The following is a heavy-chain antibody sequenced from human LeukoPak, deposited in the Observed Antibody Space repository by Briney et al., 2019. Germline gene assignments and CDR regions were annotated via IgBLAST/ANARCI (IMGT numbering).Heavy chain of an antibody. Sequence: GASVTVSCKASGYIFTNYYIHWVRQAPGQGLEWMGIINPSGGSTSYQQKFQGRVTINSQTSTSTGHMELNSLTSDDTAMYYSARTMVRGVNHYFGHLGQGTLGTVS. CDR2: INPSGGST. D-gene: IGHD3-10*01. V-gene: IGHV1-46*01. CDR1: GYIFTNYY. J-gene: IGHJ4*02. CDR3: ARTMVRGVNHYFGH.